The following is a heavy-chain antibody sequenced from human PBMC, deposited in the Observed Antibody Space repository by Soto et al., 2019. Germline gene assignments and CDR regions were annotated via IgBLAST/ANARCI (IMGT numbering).Heavy chain of an antibody. D-gene: IGHD3-3*01. Sequence: GKGLEWVSSISSSSSYIYYADSLKGRFTISRDHAKNPLYLQMNSLRAEDTAVYYCARDPYDFWSGPWFHPCGHGTLVTVS. CDR2: ISSSSSYI. CDR3: ARDPYDFWSGPWFHP. J-gene: IGHJ5*02. V-gene: IGHV3-21*01.